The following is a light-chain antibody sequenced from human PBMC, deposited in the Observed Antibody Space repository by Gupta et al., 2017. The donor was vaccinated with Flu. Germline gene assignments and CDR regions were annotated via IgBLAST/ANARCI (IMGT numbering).Light chain of an antibody. CDR1: QSVRSY. Sequence: PATRALSPGERATLPCRATQSVRSYLAWDQQKPGQSPRLLIYDTSKRATGVPARFSGSGSGTDFTLTVSSLEPEDFAVYYCKQRRHWPLTFGGGTKVEIE. CDR2: DTS. V-gene: IGKV3-11*01. J-gene: IGKJ4*01. CDR3: KQRRHWPLT.